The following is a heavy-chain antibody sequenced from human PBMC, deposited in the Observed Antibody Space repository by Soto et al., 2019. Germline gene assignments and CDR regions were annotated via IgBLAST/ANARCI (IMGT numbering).Heavy chain of an antibody. CDR2: IGGSGIST. Sequence: QPGGSLRLSCAASGFTFNSYAMSWVRQAPGKGLEWVSVIGGSGISTHYADSVKGRFTISRDNSKNTLYLQMNSLRAEDTAVYYCANLYGGNPVRFDYWGQGTLVTVSS. D-gene: IGHD4-17*01. J-gene: IGHJ4*02. V-gene: IGHV3-23*01. CDR3: ANLYGGNPVRFDY. CDR1: GFTFNSYA.